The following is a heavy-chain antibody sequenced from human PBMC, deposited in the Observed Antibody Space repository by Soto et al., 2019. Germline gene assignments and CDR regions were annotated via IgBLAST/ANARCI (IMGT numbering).Heavy chain of an antibody. J-gene: IGHJ4*02. CDR2: INPSDGST. D-gene: IGHD5-12*01. V-gene: IGHV1-46*01. CDR1: GYTFTNYF. Sequence: QGQLVQSGTEVKKPGASVKVSCKASGYTFTNYFIHWVRQAPGQGLEWMGRINPSDGSTTYAQKFQGRITMTRDSSTNTVYMEQSSLRSEGTAVYYCARGGPEMATIGSFDYWGQGTLVTVSS. CDR3: ARGGPEMATIGSFDY.